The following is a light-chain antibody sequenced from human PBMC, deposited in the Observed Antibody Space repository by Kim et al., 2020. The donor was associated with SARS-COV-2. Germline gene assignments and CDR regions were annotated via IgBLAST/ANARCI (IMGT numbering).Light chain of an antibody. CDR1: SLRSYY. CDR2: GKN. J-gene: IGLJ2*01. CDR3: NSRDSSGNHLV. Sequence: SSELTQDPVVSVALGQTVRITCQGDSLRSYYASWYQQKPGQAPVLVIYGKNNRPSGIPDRFSGSSSGNTASLTITGAQAEDEADDYCNSRDSSGNHLVFG. V-gene: IGLV3-19*01.